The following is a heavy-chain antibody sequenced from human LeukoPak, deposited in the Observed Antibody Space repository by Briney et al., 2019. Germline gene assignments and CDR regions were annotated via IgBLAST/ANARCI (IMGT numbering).Heavy chain of an antibody. D-gene: IGHD3-3*01. CDR3: ARTYYDFWSGYSKHFDY. CDR2: INPSGGST. CDR1: GYSFTGYY. Sequence: ASVKVSCKASGYSFTGYYIHWVRQAPGQGLEWMGIINPSGGSTSYAQKFQGRVTMTRGMSTSTVYMELSSLRSEDTAVYYCARTYYDFWSGYSKHFDYWGQGTLVTVSS. J-gene: IGHJ4*02. V-gene: IGHV1-46*01.